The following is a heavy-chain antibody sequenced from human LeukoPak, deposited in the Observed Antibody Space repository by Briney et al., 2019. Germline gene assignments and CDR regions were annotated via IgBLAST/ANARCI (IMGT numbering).Heavy chain of an antibody. J-gene: IGHJ4*02. V-gene: IGHV4-30-4*07. D-gene: IGHD3-22*01. CDR3: ARDPYDAGI. CDR1: GDSISSGGYS. CDR2: IYSSGRS. Sequence: SETLSLTCAVSGDSISSGGYSWSWVRQPPGKGLEWIGYIYSSGRSYYNPSLQSRVTISVDTSKNEFSLKVTSVTAADTAVYYCARDPYDAGIWGQGTLVT.